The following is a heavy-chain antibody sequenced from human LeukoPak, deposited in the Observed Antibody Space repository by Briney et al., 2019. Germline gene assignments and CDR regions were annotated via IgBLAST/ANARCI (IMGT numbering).Heavy chain of an antibody. D-gene: IGHD6-19*01. Sequence: GGSLRLSCAASGFTFSSYGMHWVRQAPGKGLEWVAFIRYDGSNKYYADSVKGRFTISRDNSKNTLYLQMNSLRAEDTAVYYCAKEVQWLVHGGLDYWGQGTLVTVSS. CDR1: GFTFSSYG. J-gene: IGHJ4*02. V-gene: IGHV3-30*02. CDR3: AKEVQWLVHGGLDY. CDR2: IRYDGSNK.